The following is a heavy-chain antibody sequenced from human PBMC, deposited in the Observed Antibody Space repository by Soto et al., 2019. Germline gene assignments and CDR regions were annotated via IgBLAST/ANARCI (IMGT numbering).Heavy chain of an antibody. J-gene: IGHJ5*02. CDR1: GGSFSGYY. Sequence: SETLSLTCAVYGGSFSGYYWCWIRQPPGKGLEWIGEINHSGSTNYNPSLKSRVTISVDTSKNQSSLKLSSVTAADTAVYYCARGTRGAVNWFDPWGQGTLVTVSS. D-gene: IGHD1-26*01. CDR2: INHSGST. V-gene: IGHV4-34*01. CDR3: ARGTRGAVNWFDP.